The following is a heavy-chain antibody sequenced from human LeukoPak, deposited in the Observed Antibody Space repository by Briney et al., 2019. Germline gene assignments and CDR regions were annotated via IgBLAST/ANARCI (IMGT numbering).Heavy chain of an antibody. J-gene: IGHJ3*02. CDR3: AKSNGYGLVDI. D-gene: IGHD3-10*01. CDR1: GGSISSYY. Sequence: ASETLSLTCTVSGGSISSYYWSWIRQPPGKGLEWIGYIYYSGSTNYNPSLKSRVTISLDTSRNQFFLKLNSVTAADTAVYYCAKSNGYGLVDIWGQGTMVTVSS. V-gene: IGHV4-59*12. CDR2: IYYSGST.